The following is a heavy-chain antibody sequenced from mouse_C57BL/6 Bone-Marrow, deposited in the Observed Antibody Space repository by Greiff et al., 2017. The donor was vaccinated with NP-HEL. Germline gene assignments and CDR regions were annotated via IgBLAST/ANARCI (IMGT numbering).Heavy chain of an antibody. V-gene: IGHV1-50*01. Sequence: QVQLQQPGAELVKPGGSVKLSCKASGYTFTSYWMQWVKQRPGQGLEWIGEIDPSDSYTNYNQKFKGKATLTVDTASSTDYMQLSSLTSEDAAVYYCAPFYYDYDGFDYWGQGTTLTVSS. CDR2: IDPSDSYT. D-gene: IGHD2-4*01. CDR1: GYTFTSYW. CDR3: APFYYDYDGFDY. J-gene: IGHJ2*01.